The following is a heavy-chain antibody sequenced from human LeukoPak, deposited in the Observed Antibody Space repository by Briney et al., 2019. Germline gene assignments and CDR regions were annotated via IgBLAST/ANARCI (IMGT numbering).Heavy chain of an antibody. CDR2: ISSSSSTI. CDR1: GFTFSSYS. CDR3: ARDTYYDSSGYYPG. J-gene: IGHJ4*02. V-gene: IGHV3-48*01. D-gene: IGHD3-22*01. Sequence: PGGSLRLSRAASGFTFSSYSVNWVRKAPGKGLEWVSYISSSSSTIYYADSVKGRFTISRDNAKNSLYLQMNSLRAEDTAVYYCARDTYYDSSGYYPGWGQGTLVTVSS.